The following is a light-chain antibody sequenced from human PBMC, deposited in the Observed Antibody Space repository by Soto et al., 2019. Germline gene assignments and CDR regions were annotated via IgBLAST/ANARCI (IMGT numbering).Light chain of an antibody. Sequence: QSALTQPPSASGSPGQSVTISCTGTSSDVGAYNYVSWYQQHAGKAPKLVIYEVTKRPSGVPDRFSGSKSANTAALTISGLQAEDEADYSCSSFASSNTWVFGGGTQLTV. CDR2: EVT. CDR1: SSDVGAYNY. J-gene: IGLJ3*02. CDR3: SSFASSNTWV. V-gene: IGLV2-8*01.